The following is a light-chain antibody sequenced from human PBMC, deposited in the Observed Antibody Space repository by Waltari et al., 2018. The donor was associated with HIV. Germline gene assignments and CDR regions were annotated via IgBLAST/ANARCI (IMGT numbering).Light chain of an antibody. V-gene: IGLV2-23*02. CDR3: CSYASSGTLVV. J-gene: IGLJ2*01. CDR1: SSDIGNYNL. Sequence: QSALTQPASVSGAPGQSISISCTEASSDIGNYNLVSWYQHHTGRAPKRLIFEVTKRPSGVSNRFSGSKSGNTASLTISDLQAEDEADYYCCSYASSGTLVVFGGGTRVTVL. CDR2: EVT.